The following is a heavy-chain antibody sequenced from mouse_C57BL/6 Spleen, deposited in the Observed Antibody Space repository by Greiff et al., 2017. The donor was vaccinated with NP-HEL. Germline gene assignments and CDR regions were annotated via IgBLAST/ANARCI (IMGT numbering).Heavy chain of an antibody. Sequence: EVKLVESGGGLVQPKGSLKLSCAASGFSFNTYAMNWVRQAPGKGLEWVARIRSKSNNYATYYADSVKDRFTISRDDSESMLYLQMNNLKTEDTAMYYCVRELLRSYYFDYWGQGTTLTVSS. CDR3: VRELLRSYYFDY. CDR1: GFSFNTYA. J-gene: IGHJ2*01. V-gene: IGHV10-1*01. CDR2: IRSKSNNYAT. D-gene: IGHD1-1*01.